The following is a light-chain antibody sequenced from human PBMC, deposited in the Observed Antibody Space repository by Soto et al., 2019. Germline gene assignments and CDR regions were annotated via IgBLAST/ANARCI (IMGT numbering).Light chain of an antibody. CDR1: QSASNN. CDR2: VAS. J-gene: IGKJ1*01. Sequence: EIVMTQSPATLSVSPGERATLSCRASQSASNNVAWYQQKPGQAPRLLIYVASTRATGIPARFSGSGSGTEFTLTISSLWAADSAVYYSQPYNTWHLTFGQGTKVES. V-gene: IGKV3-15*01. CDR3: QPYNTWHLT.